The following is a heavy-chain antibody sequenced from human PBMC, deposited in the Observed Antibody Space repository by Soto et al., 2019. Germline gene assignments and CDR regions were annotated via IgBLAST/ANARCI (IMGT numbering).Heavy chain of an antibody. D-gene: IGHD3-22*01. CDR3: ARVYSVNYLGYFDTGGYSNWFDP. CDR1: GCSLSSYY. CDR2: IFYTGST. V-gene: IGHV4-59*06. J-gene: IGHJ5*02. Sequence: SENLYLTCTVSGCSLSSYYWSWIRQHPGKGLLCIGYIFYTGSTYYNPTLKSRVTMSVDTSKRQFSLNLSSLTAADTAVYYCARVYSVNYLGYFDTGGYSNWFDPWGQGTLVT.